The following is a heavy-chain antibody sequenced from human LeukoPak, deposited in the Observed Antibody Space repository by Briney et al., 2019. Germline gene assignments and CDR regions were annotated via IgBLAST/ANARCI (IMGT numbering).Heavy chain of an antibody. CDR1: GFTFSSYG. Sequence: HPGGSLRLSCAASGFTFSSYGMHWVRQAPGKGLEWVAFIRYDGSNKYYADSVKGRFTISRDNSKNTLFLQMNSLRAEDTAVYNCAKALGSCSSTSCYILYDWGQGTLVTVSS. J-gene: IGHJ4*02. CDR2: IRYDGSNK. V-gene: IGHV3-30*02. D-gene: IGHD2-2*02. CDR3: AKALGSCSSTSCYILYD.